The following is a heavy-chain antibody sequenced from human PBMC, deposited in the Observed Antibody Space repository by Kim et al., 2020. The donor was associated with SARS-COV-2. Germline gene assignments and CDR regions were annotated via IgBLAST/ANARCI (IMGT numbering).Heavy chain of an antibody. V-gene: IGHV3-23*01. CDR3: ARELRYFDWLQRYSYYGMDV. J-gene: IGHJ6*02. Sequence: GGSLRLSCAASGFTFSSYAMSWVRQAPGKGLEWVSAISGSGGSTYYADSVKGRFTISRDNSKNTLYLQMNSLRAEDTAVYYCARELRYFDWLQRYSYYGMDVWGQGTTVTVSS. CDR2: ISGSGGST. D-gene: IGHD3-9*01. CDR1: GFTFSSYA.